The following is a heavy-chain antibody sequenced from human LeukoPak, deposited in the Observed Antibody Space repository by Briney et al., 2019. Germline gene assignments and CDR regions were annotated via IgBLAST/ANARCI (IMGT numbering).Heavy chain of an antibody. D-gene: IGHD1-26*01. CDR3: AREWGRRWGLDP. CDR2: ISAYNGNT. V-gene: IGHV1-18*04. J-gene: IGHJ5*02. Sequence: ASVKVSCKASGYTFTGYYMHWVRQAPGQGLEWMGWISAYNGNTNYAQKLQGRVTMTTDTSTSTAYMELRSLRSDDTAVYYCAREWGRRWGLDPWGQGTLVTVSS. CDR1: GYTFTGYY.